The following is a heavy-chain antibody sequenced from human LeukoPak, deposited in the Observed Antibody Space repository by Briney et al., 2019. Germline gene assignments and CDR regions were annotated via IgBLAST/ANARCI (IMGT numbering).Heavy chain of an antibody. CDR2: VSFEGSNK. CDR1: GFTFSRYG. D-gene: IGHD3-10*01. J-gene: IGHJ4*02. CDR3: AKDMGYYYGSGSYPPENDY. Sequence: GGSLRLSCAASGFTFSRYGMHWVRQAPGKGLEWVAVVSFEGSNKCYADSVKGRFTISRDNSKNTLSPQMNSLRAEDTAVYYCAKDMGYYYGSGSYPPENDYWGQGTLVTVSS. V-gene: IGHV3-30*18.